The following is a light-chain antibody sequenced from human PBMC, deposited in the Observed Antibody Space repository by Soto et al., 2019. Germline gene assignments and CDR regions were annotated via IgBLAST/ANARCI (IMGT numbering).Light chain of an antibody. V-gene: IGLV2-11*01. CDR1: SSDVGGYNY. J-gene: IGLJ1*01. Sequence: QSALTQPRSVSGSPGQSVTISCTGTSSDVGGYNYVSWYQQHPGKAPKLMIYDVTKRPSGVPNRFSGPKSGNTASLPISGLQAEDEADYYCCSYAGSYTFVFGTGTKVTVL. CDR3: CSYAGSYTFV. CDR2: DVT.